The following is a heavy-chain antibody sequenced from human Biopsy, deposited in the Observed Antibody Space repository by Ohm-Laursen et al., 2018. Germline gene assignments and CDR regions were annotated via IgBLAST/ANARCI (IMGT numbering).Heavy chain of an antibody. J-gene: IGHJ1*01. CDR2: NIPILGTG. Sequence: GASVKVSCKAPGGTFSNYGVNWVRQAPGQGLEWLGGNIPILGTGNHAQKFQDRVTVAADTYTRTATMELRSLRSDDTAVYYCATKLTGYFHHWGQGTLVIVSS. D-gene: IGHD3-9*01. V-gene: IGHV1-69*06. CDR3: ATKLTGYFHH. CDR1: GGTFSNYG.